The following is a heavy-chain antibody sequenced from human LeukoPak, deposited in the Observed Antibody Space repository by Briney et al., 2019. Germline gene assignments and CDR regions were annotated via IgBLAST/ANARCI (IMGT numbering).Heavy chain of an antibody. V-gene: IGHV3-33*01. Sequence: GGALRLSCVASGFSFSSYGMHWVRQPPGKGLEWVAVIWYDGTNENYADSVNGRFTISRDNLKSTLYLQMNNLRAEDTAVFYCASHGGLWGQGTLVTVSS. CDR3: ASHGGL. D-gene: IGHD5-12*01. CDR2: IWYDGTNE. J-gene: IGHJ4*02. CDR1: GFSFSSYG.